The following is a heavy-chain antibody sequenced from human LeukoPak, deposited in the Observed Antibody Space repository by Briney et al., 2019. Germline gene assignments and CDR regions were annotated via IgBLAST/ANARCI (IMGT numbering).Heavy chain of an antibody. CDR3: ARGSGIYDH. Sequence: ASVKVSCMASGYTFTIYDINWVRQAPGQGLEWMGWMNPNSGNTGYAQKFQGRVTMTRNTSISTAYMELSSLRSEDTAVYCCARGSGIYDHWGQGTLVTVSS. D-gene: IGHD3-10*01. J-gene: IGHJ5*02. V-gene: IGHV1-8*01. CDR2: MNPNSGNT. CDR1: GYTFTIYD.